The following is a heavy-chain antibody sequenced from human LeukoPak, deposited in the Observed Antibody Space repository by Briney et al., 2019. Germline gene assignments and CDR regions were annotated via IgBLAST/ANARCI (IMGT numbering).Heavy chain of an antibody. CDR1: GYTFTSYY. D-gene: IGHD3-22*01. CDR2: INPSGGST. CDR3: ARDSSRITMIVVVTTDNWFDP. V-gene: IGHV1-46*01. Sequence: ASVKVSCEASGYTFTSYYMHWVRQAPGQGLEWMGIINPSGGSTSYAQKFLGRVTMTRDTSTSTVYMELSSLRSEDTAVYYCARDSSRITMIVVVTTDNWFDPWGQGTLVTVSS. J-gene: IGHJ5*02.